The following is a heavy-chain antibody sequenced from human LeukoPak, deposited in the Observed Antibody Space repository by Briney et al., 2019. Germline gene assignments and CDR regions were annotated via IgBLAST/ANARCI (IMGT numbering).Heavy chain of an antibody. V-gene: IGHV4-59*11. CDR1: GGSISSHY. D-gene: IGHD2-2*01. J-gene: IGHJ4*02. CDR3: ARVEVVPAAIIC. CDR2: IYYSGST. Sequence: SETLSLTCTVSGGSISSHYWSWIRQPPGKGLEWIGYIYYSGSTNYNPSLKSRVTISVDTSKNQFSLRLSSVTAADTAVYYCARVEVVPAAIICWGQGTLVTVSS.